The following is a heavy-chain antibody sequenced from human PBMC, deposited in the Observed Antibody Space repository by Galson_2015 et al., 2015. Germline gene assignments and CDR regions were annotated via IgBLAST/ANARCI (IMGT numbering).Heavy chain of an antibody. V-gene: IGHV1-69*13. CDR2: IIPIFGTA. CDR1: GGTFSSYA. J-gene: IGHJ6*03. D-gene: IGHD3-22*01. CDR3: ARGYYYDSSGYKRTPHYYYYMDV. Sequence: SVKVSCKASGGTFSSYAISWVRQAPGQGLEWMGGIIPIFGTANYAQKFQGRVTITADESTSTAYMELSSLRSEDTAVYYCARGYYYDSSGYKRTPHYYYYMDVWGKGTTVTASS.